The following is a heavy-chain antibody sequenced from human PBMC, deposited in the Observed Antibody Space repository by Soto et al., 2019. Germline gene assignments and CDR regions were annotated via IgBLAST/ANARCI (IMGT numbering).Heavy chain of an antibody. D-gene: IGHD5-12*01. J-gene: IGHJ5*02. V-gene: IGHV1-69*01. CDR2: IIPIFGTA. CDR1: GGTFSSYA. Sequence: QVQLVQSGAEVKKPGSSVKVSCKASGGTFSSYAISWVRQAPGQGLEWMGGIIPIFGTANYAQKFQGRVTITADESTSTTYMELSRLRSEDTAVYYCAGSRDGYNFRAYNWFDPWGQGTLVTVSS. CDR3: AGSRDGYNFRAYNWFDP.